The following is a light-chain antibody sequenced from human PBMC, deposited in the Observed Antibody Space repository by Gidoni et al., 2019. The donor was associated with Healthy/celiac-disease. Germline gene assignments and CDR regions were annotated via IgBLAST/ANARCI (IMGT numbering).Light chain of an antibody. J-gene: IGLJ3*02. CDR2: SNN. CDR3: AAWDDSLSLV. CDR1: SSNIGSNT. Sequence: QSVLPQPPSASGTPGQRVTISCSGSSSNIGSNTVNLYQQLPGTAPTLLIYSNNQRPSGVPDRFSGSKSGTSASLAISGLQSEDEADYYCAAWDDSLSLVFGGGTKLTVL. V-gene: IGLV1-44*01.